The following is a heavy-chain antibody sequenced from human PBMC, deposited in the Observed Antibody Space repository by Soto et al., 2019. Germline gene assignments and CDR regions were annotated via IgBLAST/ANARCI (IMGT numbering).Heavy chain of an antibody. CDR1: GFTFSSYS. CDR3: ARDAGIAGDAFDI. J-gene: IGHJ3*02. V-gene: IGHV3-21*01. Sequence: GGSLRLSCAASGFTFSSYSMNWVRQAPGKGLEWVSSISSSSSYIYYADSVKGRFTISRDNAKNSLYLQMNSLRAEDTAVYYCARDAGIAGDAFDIWGQGTMVTVSS. D-gene: IGHD1-26*01. CDR2: ISSSSSYI.